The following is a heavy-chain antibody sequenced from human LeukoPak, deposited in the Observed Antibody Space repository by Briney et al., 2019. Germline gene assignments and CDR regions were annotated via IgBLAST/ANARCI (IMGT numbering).Heavy chain of an antibody. Sequence: GGSLRLSCAASGFTFSDYYMSWIRQAPGKGLEWVSYISSSGSTIYYADSVKGRFTISRDNAKNSLCLQMNSLRAEDTAVYYCARVNFAIAAAGSEDYWGQGTLVTVSS. V-gene: IGHV3-11*01. D-gene: IGHD6-13*01. CDR3: ARVNFAIAAAGSEDY. CDR1: GFTFSDYY. CDR2: ISSSGSTI. J-gene: IGHJ4*02.